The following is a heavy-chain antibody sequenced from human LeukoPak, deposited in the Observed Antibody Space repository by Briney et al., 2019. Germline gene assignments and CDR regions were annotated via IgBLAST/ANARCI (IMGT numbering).Heavy chain of an antibody. CDR2: IYHSGST. CDR1: GGSISSGGYS. CDR3: ARTAGGAIDAFDI. Sequence: PSQTLSLTCAVSGGSISSGGYSWSWIRQPPGKGLEWIGYIYHSGSTYYNPSLKSRVTISVDRSKNQFSLKLSSVTAADTAVYYCARTAGGAIDAFDIWGQGTMVTVSS. D-gene: IGHD3-10*01. V-gene: IGHV4-30-2*01. J-gene: IGHJ3*02.